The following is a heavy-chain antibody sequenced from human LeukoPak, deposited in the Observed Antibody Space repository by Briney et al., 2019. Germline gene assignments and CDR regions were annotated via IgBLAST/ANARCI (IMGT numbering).Heavy chain of an antibody. CDR1: GFTFSSYG. Sequence: HPGRSLRLSCAASGFTFSSYGMHWVRQAPGKGLEWVAVIWYDGSNKYYADSVKSRFTISRDNSKNTLYLQMNSLRAEDTAVYYCAKDNYDFWSGYRNWYFDLWGRGTLVTVSS. J-gene: IGHJ2*01. V-gene: IGHV3-33*06. CDR2: IWYDGSNK. D-gene: IGHD3-3*01. CDR3: AKDNYDFWSGYRNWYFDL.